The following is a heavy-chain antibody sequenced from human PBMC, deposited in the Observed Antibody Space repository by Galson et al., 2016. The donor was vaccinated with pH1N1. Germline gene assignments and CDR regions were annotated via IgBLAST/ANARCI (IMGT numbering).Heavy chain of an antibody. CDR3: AGPPPSSGHLNYYYDMDV. V-gene: IGHV1-69*06. CDR2: IIPIFGAA. J-gene: IGHJ6*03. Sequence: SVKVSCKASGDTLDRYAISWVRQAPGQGLEWMGGIIPIFGAATYSQKFQGRVTITVDKSTSTAYMELSSLRSEDTAVYYCAGPPPSSGHLNYYYDMDVWGKGTAVTVSS. CDR1: GDTLDRYA. D-gene: IGHD3-3*01.